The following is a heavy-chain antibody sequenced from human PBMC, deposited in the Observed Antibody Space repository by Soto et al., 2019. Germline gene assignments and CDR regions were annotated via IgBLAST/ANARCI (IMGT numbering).Heavy chain of an antibody. Sequence: SFDVSRRTSGYTLPTYHLDWVRQAPGQGLEWIGKINPDGGSSTYAQKFQGRVTMTRDTSTSTAYMELSSLRSEDTAVYYCAASYYDSSGSLYWGQRTLVTVS. D-gene: IGHD3-22*01. CDR1: GYTLPTYH. V-gene: IGHV1-46*01. CDR2: INPDGGSS. CDR3: AASYYDSSGSLY. J-gene: IGHJ4*02.